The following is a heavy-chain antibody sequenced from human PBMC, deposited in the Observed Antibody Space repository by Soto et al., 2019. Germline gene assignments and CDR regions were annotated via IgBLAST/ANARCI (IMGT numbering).Heavy chain of an antibody. V-gene: IGHV4-31*03. J-gene: IGHJ3*02. CDR3: ARFPKYYYDSSGYNDAFDI. D-gene: IGHD3-22*01. CDR2: IYYSGST. Sequence: SETLSLSCTVSGGSINSAGYYWSWIRQHPGKGLEWIGYIYYSGSTYYNPSLKSRVTISVDTSKNQFSLKLSSVTAADTAVYYCARFPKYYYDSSGYNDAFDIWGQGTMVTVSS. CDR1: GGSINSAGYY.